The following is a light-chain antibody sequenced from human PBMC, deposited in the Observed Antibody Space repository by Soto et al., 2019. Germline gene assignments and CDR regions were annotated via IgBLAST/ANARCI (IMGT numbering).Light chain of an antibody. CDR3: SSYTSSSTYV. CDR2: EVS. V-gene: IGLV2-14*01. J-gene: IGLJ1*01. Sequence: QSALTQPASVSGSPGQSITISCTGTSSDVGDYNYVSWYQQVSGKAPKVMIYEVSNRPSGVSNRFSGSKSGITASLTISGLQAEDEADYYCSSYTSSSTYVFGTGTKVTVL. CDR1: SSDVGDYNY.